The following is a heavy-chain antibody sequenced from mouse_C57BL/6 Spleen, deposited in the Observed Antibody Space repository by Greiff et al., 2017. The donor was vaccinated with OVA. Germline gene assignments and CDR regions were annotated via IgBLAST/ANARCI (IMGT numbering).Heavy chain of an antibody. V-gene: IGHV1-72*01. Sequence: VQLQQPGAELVKPGASVTLSCKASGYTFTSYWMHWVKQRPGRGLDWIGRIDPNSGGTKYNEKFKSKATLTVDKPSSTAYLQLSSLTSEDSAVYYCARLTVVAVDYWGQGTTLTVSS. CDR1: GYTFTSYW. J-gene: IGHJ2*01. D-gene: IGHD1-1*01. CDR2: IDPNSGGT. CDR3: ARLTVVAVDY.